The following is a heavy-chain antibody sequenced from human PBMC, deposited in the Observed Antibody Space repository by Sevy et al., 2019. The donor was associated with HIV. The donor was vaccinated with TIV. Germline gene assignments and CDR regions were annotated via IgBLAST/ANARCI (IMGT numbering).Heavy chain of an antibody. CDR1: GFTFDDYT. CDR2: ISWDGDTI. D-gene: IGHD6-19*01. J-gene: IGHJ5*02. Sequence: GGSLRLSCAASGFTFDDYTMHWVRQAPGKGLEWVSCISWDGDTISYADSVKGRFTISRDSSKNSLYLQMNSLRAEDTAFYYCAKGAGANAVLFHIDPWGQGTLVTASS. V-gene: IGHV3-43*01. CDR3: AKGAGANAVLFHIDP.